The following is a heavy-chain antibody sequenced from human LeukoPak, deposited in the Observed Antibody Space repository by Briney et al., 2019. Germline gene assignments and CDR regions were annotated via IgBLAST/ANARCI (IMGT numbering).Heavy chain of an antibody. CDR3: ARSITIFEVAGPFDP. Sequence: SVKVSCKASGGTFSSYAISWVRQAPGQGLEWMGGIIPIFGTANYAQKFQGRVTITADESTSTAYMELSSLRSEDTAVYYCARSITIFEVAGPFDPWGQGTLVTVSS. J-gene: IGHJ5*02. D-gene: IGHD3-3*01. CDR2: IIPIFGTA. V-gene: IGHV1-69*13. CDR1: GGTFSSYA.